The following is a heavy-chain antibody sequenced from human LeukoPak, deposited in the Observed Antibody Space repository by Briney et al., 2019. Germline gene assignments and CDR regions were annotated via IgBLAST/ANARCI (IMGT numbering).Heavy chain of an antibody. CDR2: ISGSGGST. CDR3: AKTRYDFWSGLNWFDP. Sequence: WSLRLSCAASGFTFTTYAMSWVRQAPGKGLEWVSGISGSGGSTYYADSVKGRFTISRDNSKNTLYLQMNSLRAEDTAVYYCAKTRYDFWSGLNWFDPWGQGTLVSVSS. D-gene: IGHD3-3*01. CDR1: GFTFTTYA. V-gene: IGHV3-23*01. J-gene: IGHJ5*02.